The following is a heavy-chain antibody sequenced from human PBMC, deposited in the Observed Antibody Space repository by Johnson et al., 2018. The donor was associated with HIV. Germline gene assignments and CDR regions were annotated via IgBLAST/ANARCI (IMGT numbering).Heavy chain of an antibody. CDR3: ARARGQLTRGDDAFDI. CDR1: GFTFSSYA. J-gene: IGHJ3*02. V-gene: IGHV3-30*04. D-gene: IGHD6-13*01. CDR2: ISYDGSNK. Sequence: QVQLVESGGGVVQPGRSLRLSCAASGFTFSSYAMHWVRQAPGKGLEWVAVISYDGSNKYYADSVKGRFTISRDNSKNTLYLQMNSLRGEDTALYYCARARGQLTRGDDAFDIWGQGTMVTVSS.